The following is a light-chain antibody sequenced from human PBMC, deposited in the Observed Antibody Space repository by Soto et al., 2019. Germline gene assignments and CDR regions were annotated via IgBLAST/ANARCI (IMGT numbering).Light chain of an antibody. CDR3: AAWDDSLNGIYV. CDR1: SSNIGSNT. Sequence: QSALTQPPSASGTPGQRVTISCSGSSSNIGSNTVNWYQQLPGTAPKLLIYSNNQRPSGVPDRFSGSKSGTSASLAIRGLQSEDEADYYCAAWDDSLNGIYVFGTGTKLTVL. V-gene: IGLV1-44*01. CDR2: SNN. J-gene: IGLJ1*01.